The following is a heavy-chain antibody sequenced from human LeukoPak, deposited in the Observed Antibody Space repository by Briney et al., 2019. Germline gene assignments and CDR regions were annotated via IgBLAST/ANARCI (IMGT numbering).Heavy chain of an antibody. Sequence: ASVKVSCKASGYTLTNYYMHWVRQAPGQGLEWMGLINPTGSSTNYAQKFRGRVTMTRDTSTSTVYMELSGLRSEDTAVYYCARGESGGYFDYWGQGTLVTVSS. D-gene: IGHD2-8*02. J-gene: IGHJ4*02. CDR1: GYTLTNYY. CDR3: ARGESGGYFDY. CDR2: INPTGSST. V-gene: IGHV1-46*01.